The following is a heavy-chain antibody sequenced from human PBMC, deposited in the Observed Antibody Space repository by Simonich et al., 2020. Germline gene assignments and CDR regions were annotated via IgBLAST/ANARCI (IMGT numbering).Heavy chain of an antibody. CDR3: ARDPEKINSVEYSSSYAFDI. CDR1: GYTFTGYY. D-gene: IGHD6-6*01. Sequence: QVQLVQSGAEVKKPGASVKVSCKASGYTFTGYYMHWVRQAPGQGLEWMGGINPNSGGTNYAQKFQGRVTMTRDTYISTAYMELSRLRSDDTAVYYCARDPEKINSVEYSSSYAFDIWGQGTMVTVSS. J-gene: IGHJ3*02. CDR2: INPNSGGT. V-gene: IGHV1-2*02.